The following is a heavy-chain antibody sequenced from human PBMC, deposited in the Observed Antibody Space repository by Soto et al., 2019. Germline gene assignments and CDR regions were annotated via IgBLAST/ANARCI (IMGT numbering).Heavy chain of an antibody. D-gene: IGHD4-17*01. V-gene: IGHV3-53*01. Sequence: PGGSLRLSCAASGFTVSSHYISWVRQPPGKGLEWVSILYTSDSTFYADSVEGRFTISRDNSKNTVYLQLNSLRAEDTAVYYCARTVTRLIAFDVWGQGPMVTVSS. J-gene: IGHJ3*01. CDR1: GFTVSSHY. CDR2: LYTSDST. CDR3: ARTVTRLIAFDV.